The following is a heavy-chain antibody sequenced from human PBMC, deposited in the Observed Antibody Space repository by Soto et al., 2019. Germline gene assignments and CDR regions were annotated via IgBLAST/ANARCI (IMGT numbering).Heavy chain of an antibody. CDR3: ARGRQDIIVEPAPSWFDP. V-gene: IGHV4-34*01. J-gene: IGHJ5*02. Sequence: QVQLQQWGAGLLKPSETLSLTCAVYGGSFSGYYWTWIRQPPGKGLEWIAEITHSGSTHYNPSLKSRLTISVDTSKNQFSLRMTSVTAADTALYYCARGRQDIIVEPAPSWFDPWGQGTLVTVSS. CDR1: GGSFSGYY. CDR2: ITHSGST. D-gene: IGHD2-2*01.